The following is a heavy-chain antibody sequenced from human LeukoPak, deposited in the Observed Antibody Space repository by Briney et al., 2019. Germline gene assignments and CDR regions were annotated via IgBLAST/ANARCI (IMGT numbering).Heavy chain of an antibody. D-gene: IGHD3-22*01. CDR2: INPNSGGT. V-gene: IGHV1-2*02. J-gene: IGHJ4*02. Sequence: ASVKVSCKASGYTFTGYYMHWVRQAPGQGLERMGWINPNSGGTNYAQKFQGRVTMTRDTSISTAYMELSRLRSDDTAVYYCAHLRGSSGYLGDYWGQGTLVTVSS. CDR3: AHLRGSSGYLGDY. CDR1: GYTFTGYY.